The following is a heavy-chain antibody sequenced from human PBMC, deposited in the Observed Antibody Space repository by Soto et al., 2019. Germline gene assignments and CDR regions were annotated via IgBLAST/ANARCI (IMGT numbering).Heavy chain of an antibody. CDR2: IYPGDSDT. V-gene: IGHV5-51*01. CDR1: GYSFTSYW. D-gene: IGHD3-3*01. J-gene: IGHJ4*02. CDR3: ARHSNYDFWSGLDFDY. Sequence: PGESLKISCKGSGYSFTSYWIGWVRQMPGKGLEWMGIIYPGDSDTRYSPSFQGQVTISADKSISTAYLQWSSLKASDTAMYYCARHSNYDFWSGLDFDYWGQGTLVTVPQ.